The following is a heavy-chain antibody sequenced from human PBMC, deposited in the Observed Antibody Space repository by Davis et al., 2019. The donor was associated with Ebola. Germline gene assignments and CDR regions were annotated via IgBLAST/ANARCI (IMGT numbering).Heavy chain of an antibody. CDR3: ARGWLRTYFDY. CDR1: RDTVSSSGTA. V-gene: IGHV6-1*01. CDR2: TYYSSKWYN. J-gene: IGHJ4*02. D-gene: IGHD5-12*01. Sequence: HSQTLSLTCALPRDTVSSSGTAWNWIRQSRSRGLEWLGRTYYSSKWYNASALSVKSRITISADTAKNQLSLHLNSVTPEDTAVYYCARGWLRTYFDYWGQGALVTVSS.